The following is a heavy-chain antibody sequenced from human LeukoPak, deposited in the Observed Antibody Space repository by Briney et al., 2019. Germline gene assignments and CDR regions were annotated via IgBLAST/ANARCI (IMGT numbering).Heavy chain of an antibody. CDR1: GFTFSSYG. D-gene: IGHD3-22*01. CDR2: IWYDGSNK. J-gene: IGHJ4*02. Sequence: GGSLRLSCAASGFTFSSYGMHWVRQAPGKGLEWVAVIWYDGSNKYYADSVKGRFTISRDNSKNTLYLQMNSLSAEDTAVYYCARDPTPYYYDSSGYYLGYWGQGTLVTVSS. CDR3: ARDPTPYYYDSSGYYLGY. V-gene: IGHV3-33*01.